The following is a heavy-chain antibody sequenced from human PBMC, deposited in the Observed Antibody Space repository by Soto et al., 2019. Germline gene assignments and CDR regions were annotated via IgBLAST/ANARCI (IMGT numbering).Heavy chain of an antibody. J-gene: IGHJ6*02. D-gene: IGHD7-27*01. CDR3: ARIRVTGPHYYYYGMDV. Sequence: GSGPTLVNPTQTLTLTCTFSGFSLSTSGMCVSWIRQPPGKALEWLALIDWDDDKYYSTSLKTRLTISKDTSKNQVVLTMTNMDPVDTATYYCARIRVTGPHYYYYGMDVWGQGTTVTVSS. CDR2: IDWDDDK. V-gene: IGHV2-70*01. CDR1: GFSLSTSGMC.